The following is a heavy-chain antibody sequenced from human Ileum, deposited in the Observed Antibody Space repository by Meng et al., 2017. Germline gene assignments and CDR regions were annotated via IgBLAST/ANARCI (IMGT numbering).Heavy chain of an antibody. Sequence: QVQLQQSGPGLVMPSQTLSLFCAISGDSVSSNSAAWNWIRQSPSRGLEWLGRTYYRSKWYNNYAVSVRSRISINPDTSKNQFSLQLNSVTPEDTAVYYCARDGGAAPDYFDYWGQGTLVTVSS. CDR1: GDSVSSNSAA. CDR3: ARDGGAAPDYFDY. J-gene: IGHJ4*02. V-gene: IGHV6-1*01. D-gene: IGHD3-16*01. CDR2: TYYRSKWYN.